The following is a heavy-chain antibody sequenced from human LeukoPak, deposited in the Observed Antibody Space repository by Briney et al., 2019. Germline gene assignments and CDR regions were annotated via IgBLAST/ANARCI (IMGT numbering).Heavy chain of an antibody. CDR3: ASEAVAGTNDAFDI. Sequence: ASVKVSCKASGYTFTGYYMHWVRQAPGQGLEWMGRINPNSGGTNYAQKFQGRVTMSRDTPISTAYMELSRLRSDDTAVYYCASEAVAGTNDAFDIWGQGTMVTVYS. V-gene: IGHV1-2*06. D-gene: IGHD6-19*01. J-gene: IGHJ3*02. CDR1: GYTFTGYY. CDR2: INPNSGGT.